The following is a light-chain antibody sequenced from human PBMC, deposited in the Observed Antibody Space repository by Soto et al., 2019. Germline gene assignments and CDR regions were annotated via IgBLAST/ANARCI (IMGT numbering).Light chain of an antibody. CDR3: QQRSNWPT. CDR2: GAS. Sequence: EIVMTQSPATLSVSPGERATLSCRASQSVSANLAWYQQRPGQAPRLLIYGASTRATGIPARFSGSRSGTEFTLTISSLEPEDFAVYYCQQRSNWPTFGQGTRLEIK. CDR1: QSVSAN. J-gene: IGKJ5*01. V-gene: IGKV3-15*01.